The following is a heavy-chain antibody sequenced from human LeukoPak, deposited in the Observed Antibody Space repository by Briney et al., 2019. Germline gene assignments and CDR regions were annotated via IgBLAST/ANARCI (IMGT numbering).Heavy chain of an antibody. CDR1: TYTLSNYW. J-gene: IGHJ5*02. D-gene: IGHD1-1*01. Sequence: GPSLKFSCKGSTYTLSNYWIGWVRQLPGKGLEWMGFIFPGDSDTRYGPSFQGQVTMSVDKSITTAYLQWSSLKASDTAVYYCASIFLGGGITGWFDPWGQGTLVTVSS. V-gene: IGHV5-51*01. CDR3: ASIFLGGGITGWFDP. CDR2: IFPGDSDT.